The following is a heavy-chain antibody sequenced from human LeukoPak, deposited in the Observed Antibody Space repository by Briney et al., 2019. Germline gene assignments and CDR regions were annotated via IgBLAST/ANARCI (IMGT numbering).Heavy chain of an antibody. CDR1: GGSFSGYY. Sequence: SETLSLTCAVYGGSFSGYYWSWIRQPPGKGLEWIGEINHSGSTNYNPSLKSRVTISVDTSKNQFSLKLSSVTAADTAVYYCARGRARKHIVVVTTSYFDYWGQGTLVTVSS. CDR2: INHSGST. J-gene: IGHJ4*02. V-gene: IGHV4-34*01. D-gene: IGHD2-21*02. CDR3: ARGRARKHIVVVTTSYFDY.